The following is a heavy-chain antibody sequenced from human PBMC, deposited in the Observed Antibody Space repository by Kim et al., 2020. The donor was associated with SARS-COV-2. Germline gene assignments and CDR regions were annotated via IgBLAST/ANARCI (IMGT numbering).Heavy chain of an antibody. V-gene: IGHV3-30*18. CDR2: ISYDGSNK. J-gene: IGHJ4*02. CDR3: AKAEQWLVLDY. D-gene: IGHD6-19*01. CDR1: GFTFSSYG. Sequence: GGSLRLSCAASGFTFSSYGMHWVRQAPGKGLEWVAVISYDGSNKYYADSVKGRFTISRDNSKNTLYLQMNSLRAEDTAVYYCAKAEQWLVLDYWGQGTLVTVSS.